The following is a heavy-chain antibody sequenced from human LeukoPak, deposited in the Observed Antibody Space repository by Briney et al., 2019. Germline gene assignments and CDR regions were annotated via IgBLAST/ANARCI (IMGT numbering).Heavy chain of an antibody. CDR3: VGDRIRYCSSTSCLGSWFDP. J-gene: IGHJ5*02. V-gene: IGHV3-21*01. CDR2: ISSSSTYI. Sequence: GGSLRLSCAASGFTFSSYSMNWVRQAPGKGLEWVSSISSSSTYIYYADSVKGRFTISRDNAKNSLCLQMNSLRAEDTAVYYCVGDRIRYCSSTSCLGSWFDPWGQGTLVTVSS. D-gene: IGHD2-2*01. CDR1: GFTFSSYS.